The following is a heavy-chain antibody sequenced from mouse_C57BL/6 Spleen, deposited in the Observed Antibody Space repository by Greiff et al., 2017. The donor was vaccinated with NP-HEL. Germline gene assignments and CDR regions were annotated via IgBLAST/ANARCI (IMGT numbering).Heavy chain of an antibody. J-gene: IGHJ2*01. D-gene: IGHD1-1*01. CDR2: IHPNSGST. CDR3: ARDYYGSSYNYLDY. CDR1: GYTFTSYW. Sequence: QVQLQQPGAELVKPGASVKLSCKASGYTFTSYWMHWVKQRPGQGLEWIGMIHPNSGSTNYNEKFKSKATLTVDKSSSTAYMQLSSLTSEDSAVYYCARDYYGSSYNYLDYWGQGTTLTVSS. V-gene: IGHV1-64*01.